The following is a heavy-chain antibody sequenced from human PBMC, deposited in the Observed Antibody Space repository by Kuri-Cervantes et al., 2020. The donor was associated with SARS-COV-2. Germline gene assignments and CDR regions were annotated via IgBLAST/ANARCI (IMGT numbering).Heavy chain of an antibody. CDR3: ARVHSSGWSKAHRYYFDY. CDR2: MNPYSGNS. J-gene: IGHJ4*02. D-gene: IGHD6-19*01. CDR1: GYPFTSYD. V-gene: IGHV1-8*01. Sequence: ASVKVSCKASGYPFTSYDINWVRQATGQGPEWMGWMNPYSGNSGSAQKFQGRVTMTRDTSISTAYMELSRLRSDDTAVYYCARVHSSGWSKAHRYYFDYWGQGTLVTVSS.